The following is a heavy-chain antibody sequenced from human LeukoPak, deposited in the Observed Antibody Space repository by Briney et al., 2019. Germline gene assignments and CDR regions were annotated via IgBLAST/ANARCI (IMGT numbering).Heavy chain of an antibody. CDR3: ARHLGAMARHYYYYYMDV. V-gene: IGHV4-34*01. CDR1: GGSFSGYY. D-gene: IGHD5-18*01. J-gene: IGHJ6*03. CDR2: INHSGST. Sequence: PSETLSLTCAVYGGSFSGYYWSWIRQPPGKGLEWIGEINHSGSTNYNPSLKSRVTISVDTSKNQFSLKLSSVTAADTAVYYCARHLGAMARHYYYYYMDVWGKGTTVTISS.